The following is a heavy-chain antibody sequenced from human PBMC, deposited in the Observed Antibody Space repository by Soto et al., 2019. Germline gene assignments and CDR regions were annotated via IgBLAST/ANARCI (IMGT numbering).Heavy chain of an antibody. D-gene: IGHD2-2*01. CDR1: GGSFSGYY. CDR3: ARGGVVVAPAMRY. J-gene: IGHJ4*02. V-gene: IGHV4-34*02. CDR2: INHSGST. Sequence: QVQLQQWGAGLLKPSETLSLTCAVYGGSFSGYYWSWIRQPPGKGLEWIGEINHSGSTNYNPSLKSRVTILVDTSKNQFSLKLSSMTAADTAVNYCARGGVVVAPAMRYWGQGSLVTVSS.